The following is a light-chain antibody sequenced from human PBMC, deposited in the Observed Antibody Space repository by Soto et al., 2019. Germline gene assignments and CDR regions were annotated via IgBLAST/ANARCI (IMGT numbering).Light chain of an antibody. V-gene: IGKV1-8*01. CDR1: QGISSY. J-gene: IGKJ5*01. CDR2: AAS. Sequence: AIPMIPSASSLSASIEARVIIHCRVSQGISSYLAWYQQKPGKAPKLLIYAASTLQSGVPSRFSGSGSGTDFTLTISCLQSEDFETYYCQQYYSYPRITFGQGARLEIK. CDR3: QQYYSYPRIT.